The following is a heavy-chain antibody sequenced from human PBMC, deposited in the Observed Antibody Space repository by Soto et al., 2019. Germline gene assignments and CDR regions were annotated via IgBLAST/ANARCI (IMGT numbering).Heavy chain of an antibody. CDR2: ISSSSSYI. Sequence: EVQLVESGGGRVKPGGSLRLSCAASGFTFSSYSMNWVRQAPGKGLEWVSSISSSSSYIYYADSVKGRFTISRDNAKNSLYLQMNSLRAEDTAVYYCARDHPGGSYYAYFQHWGQGTLVTVSS. J-gene: IGHJ1*01. D-gene: IGHD1-26*01. V-gene: IGHV3-21*01. CDR1: GFTFSSYS. CDR3: ARDHPGGSYYAYFQH.